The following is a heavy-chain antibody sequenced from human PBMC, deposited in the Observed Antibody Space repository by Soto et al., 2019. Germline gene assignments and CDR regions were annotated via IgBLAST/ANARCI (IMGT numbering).Heavy chain of an antibody. CDR2: ISGSGGST. CDR1: GFTFSSYA. Sequence: GGSLRLSCAASGFTFSSYAGSWVRQAPGKGLEWVSAISGSGGSTYYADSVKGRFTISRDNSKNTLYLQMNSLRAEDTAVYYCAKDRAAAGWYYFDYWGQGTLVTSPQ. CDR3: AKDRAAAGWYYFDY. V-gene: IGHV3-23*01. D-gene: IGHD6-13*01. J-gene: IGHJ4*02.